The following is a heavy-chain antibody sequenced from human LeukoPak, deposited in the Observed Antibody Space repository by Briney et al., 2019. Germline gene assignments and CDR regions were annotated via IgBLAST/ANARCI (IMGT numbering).Heavy chain of an antibody. Sequence: GASVMVSCKASGYTFTAYYIHWVRQAPGQGLEWMGWINPNSGGTDYAQKFQGRVTMTRDTSISTAYMELSSLRSDDTAVYYCARDVAYCSGGSCYSYNYFDPWGQGTLVTVSS. CDR2: INPNSGGT. CDR1: GYTFTAYY. V-gene: IGHV1-2*02. D-gene: IGHD2-15*01. CDR3: ARDVAYCSGGSCYSYNYFDP. J-gene: IGHJ5*02.